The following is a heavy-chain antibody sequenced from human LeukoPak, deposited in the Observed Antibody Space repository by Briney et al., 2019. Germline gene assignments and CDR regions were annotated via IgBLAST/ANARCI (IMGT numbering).Heavy chain of an antibody. J-gene: IGHJ6*04. Sequence: SETLSLTCTVSGGSISSSSYYRGWIRQPPGKGLEWIGSIYYSGSTYYNPSLKSRVTISVDTSKNQSSLKLSSVTAADTAVYYCARHPDTVTTDFGMDVWGKGTTVTISS. V-gene: IGHV4-39*01. D-gene: IGHD4-17*01. CDR2: IYYSGST. CDR1: GGSISSSSYY. CDR3: ARHPDTVTTDFGMDV.